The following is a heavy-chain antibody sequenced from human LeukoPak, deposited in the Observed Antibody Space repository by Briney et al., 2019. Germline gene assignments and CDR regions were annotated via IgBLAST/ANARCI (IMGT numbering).Heavy chain of an antibody. CDR2: ISAYNGNT. J-gene: IGHJ1*01. CDR3: AREEYSSSWYEEGYFQH. Sequence: ASVKVSCKASGYTFTSYGISWVRQAPGQGLEWMGWISAYNGNTNYAQKLQGRVTMTTDTSTSTAYMELRSLRSDDTAVYYCAREEYSSSWYEEGYFQHWGQGTLVTVSS. D-gene: IGHD6-13*01. CDR1: GYTFTSYG. V-gene: IGHV1-18*01.